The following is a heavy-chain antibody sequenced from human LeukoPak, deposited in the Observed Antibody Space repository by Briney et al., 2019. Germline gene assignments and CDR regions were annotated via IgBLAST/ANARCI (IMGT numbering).Heavy chain of an antibody. CDR3: AKDYYGSGSCQFDY. CDR1: GFTFSSYA. CDR2: ISGSGGST. V-gene: IGHV3-23*01. D-gene: IGHD3-10*01. Sequence: GRSLRLSCAASGFTFSSYAMSWVRQAPGKGLEWVSAISGSGGSTYYADSVKGRFTISRDNSKNTLYLQMNSLRAEDTAVYYCAKDYYGSGSCQFDYWGQGTLVTVSS. J-gene: IGHJ4*02.